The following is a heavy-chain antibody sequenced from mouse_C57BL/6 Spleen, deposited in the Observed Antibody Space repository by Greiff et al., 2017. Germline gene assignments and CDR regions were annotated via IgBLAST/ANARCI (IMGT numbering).Heavy chain of an antibody. CDR1: GYTFTSYW. V-gene: IGHV1-52*01. CDR3: AKGTGPWFAY. J-gene: IGHJ3*01. Sequence: VQLQHPGAELVRPGSSVKLSCKASGYTFTSYWMHWVKQRPIQGLEWIGNIDPSDSETHYNQKFKDKATLTVDKSSSTAYMQLSSLTSEDSAVYYCAKGTGPWFAYWGQGTLVTVSA. CDR2: IDPSDSET. D-gene: IGHD4-1*01.